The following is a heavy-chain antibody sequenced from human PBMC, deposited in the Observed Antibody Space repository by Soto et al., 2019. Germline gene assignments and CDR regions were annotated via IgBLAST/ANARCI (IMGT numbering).Heavy chain of an antibody. J-gene: IGHJ6*02. D-gene: IGHD2-15*01. V-gene: IGHV4-59*08. CDR1: GGSISSYY. CDR2: IYNSGSI. CDR3: ARQMFIGGMDV. Sequence: SETLSLTCTVSGGSISSYYWSWIRQPPGKGLEWIGYIYNSGSINYNPSLKSRVTISVDTSKNHFSLKVSSVTAADAAVYYRARQMFIGGMDVWGQGTTVTVSS.